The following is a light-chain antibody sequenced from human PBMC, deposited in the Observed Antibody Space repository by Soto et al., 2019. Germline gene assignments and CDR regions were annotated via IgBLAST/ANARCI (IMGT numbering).Light chain of an antibody. CDR3: TSYTSSGPWV. Sequence: QSALTQHASVSGSPGQSITISCTGTSGDVGGYNYVSWYQLDPGKAPKLIIYEVNNRPSGVSNRFSGSKSGNTASLTISGLQAEDEADYYCTSYTSSGPWVFGGGTKLTVL. V-gene: IGLV2-14*01. CDR1: SGDVGGYNY. CDR2: EVN. J-gene: IGLJ3*02.